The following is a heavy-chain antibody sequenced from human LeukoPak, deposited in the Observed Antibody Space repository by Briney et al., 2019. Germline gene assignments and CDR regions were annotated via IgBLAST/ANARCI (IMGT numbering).Heavy chain of an antibody. CDR1: GFTFSGYY. CDR3: AREPSGSGGYDY. D-gene: IGHD3-10*01. J-gene: IGHJ4*02. V-gene: IGHV1-2*02. CDR2: ISPNSGGT. Sequence: ASVKVSCKASGFTFSGYYMHWVRQAPGQGLEWMAWISPNSGGTNYVQRFQGRVTVTRDTSISTDYMELSGLTSDDTALYYCAREPSGSGGYDYWGQGTLVTVSS.